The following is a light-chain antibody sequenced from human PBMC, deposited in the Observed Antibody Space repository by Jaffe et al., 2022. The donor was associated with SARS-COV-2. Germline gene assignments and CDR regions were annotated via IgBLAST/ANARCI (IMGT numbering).Light chain of an antibody. Sequence: QSALTQPASVSGSPGQSITISCTGTNSDIGGYNYVSWYQQHPGEAPKLMIYEVTSRPSGVPDRFSGSKSGNTASLIISGLQAEDEADYYCSSFRSSSPHIAFGGGTKLTVL. CDR3: SSFRSSSPHIA. CDR1: NSDIGGYNY. V-gene: IGLV2-14*01. J-gene: IGLJ3*02. CDR2: EVT.